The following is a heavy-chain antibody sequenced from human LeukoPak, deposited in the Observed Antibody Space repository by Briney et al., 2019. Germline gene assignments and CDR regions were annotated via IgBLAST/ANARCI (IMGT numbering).Heavy chain of an antibody. CDR3: ARDGSSSWYDEGYYFDY. CDR1: GFTFSSYA. V-gene: IGHV3-30-3*01. Sequence: GGSLRLSCAASGFTFSSYAMHWVRQAPGKGLEWVAVISYDGSNKYYADSVKGRFTISRDNSKNTLYLQMNSLRAEDTAVYYCARDGSSSWYDEGYYFDYWGQGTLVTVSS. CDR2: ISYDGSNK. J-gene: IGHJ4*02. D-gene: IGHD6-13*01.